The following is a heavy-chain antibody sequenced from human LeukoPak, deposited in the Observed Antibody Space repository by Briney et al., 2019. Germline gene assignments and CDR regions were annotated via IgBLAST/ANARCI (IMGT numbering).Heavy chain of an antibody. V-gene: IGHV1-8*03. CDR1: GYTFTSYD. CDR2: MNPNSGNT. J-gene: IGHJ3*02. D-gene: IGHD6-19*01. Sequence: TVKVSCKASGYTFTSYDINWVRQATGQGLEWMGWMNPNSGNTGYAQKFQGRVTITRNTSISTAYMELSSLRSEDTAVYYCARGTSYSSGWADAFDIWGQGTMVTVSS. CDR3: ARGTSYSSGWADAFDI.